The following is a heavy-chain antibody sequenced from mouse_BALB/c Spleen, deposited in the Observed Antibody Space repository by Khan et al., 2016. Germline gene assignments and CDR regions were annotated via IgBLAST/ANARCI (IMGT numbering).Heavy chain of an antibody. CDR2: ISDGGSYT. Sequence: EVELVASGGGLVKPGGSLKLSCAASGFTFSDYYMYWVRQTPEKRLEWVATISDGGSYTYYPDSVKGRFTISRDNAKNNLYRQMSSLKAEDTAMYYGARDDRWFAYWGQGTLVTVSA. CDR3: ARDDRWFAY. V-gene: IGHV5-4*02. D-gene: IGHD2-14*01. J-gene: IGHJ3*01. CDR1: GFTFSDYY.